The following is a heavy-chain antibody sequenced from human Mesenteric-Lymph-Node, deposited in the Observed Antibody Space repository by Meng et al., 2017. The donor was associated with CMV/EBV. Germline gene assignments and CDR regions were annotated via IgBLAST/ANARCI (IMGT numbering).Heavy chain of an antibody. CDR3: ARVFQGSGSYFDY. V-gene: IGHV1-69*01. D-gene: IGHD3-10*01. CDR2: IIPIFATP. J-gene: IGHJ4*02. CDR1: GGTFSNYA. Sequence: SGGTFSNYAFSCVRQAPGHGLEWMGGIIPIFATPNSAQKFQGRVTITADESTSTTYMELSSLKSEDTAIYYCARVFQGSGSYFDYWGQGTLVTVSS.